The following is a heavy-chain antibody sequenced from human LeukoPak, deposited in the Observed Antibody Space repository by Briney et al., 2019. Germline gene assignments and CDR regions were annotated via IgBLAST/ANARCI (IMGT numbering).Heavy chain of an antibody. CDR3: ARLVEYGDYSIDY. D-gene: IGHD4-17*01. CDR2: ISDSGHST. Sequence: GGSLRLSCAASGFSFSSYAMSWVRQAPGKGLEWVSGISDSGHSTYDADSVKGRFTISRDNSKNMLYLQMNSLRAEDTAVYYCARLVEYGDYSIDYWGQGTLVTVSS. J-gene: IGHJ4*02. CDR1: GFSFSSYA. V-gene: IGHV3-23*01.